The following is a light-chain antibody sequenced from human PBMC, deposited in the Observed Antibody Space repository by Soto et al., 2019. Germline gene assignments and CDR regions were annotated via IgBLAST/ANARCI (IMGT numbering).Light chain of an antibody. Sequence: QSVLTQPRSVSGSPGQSVTISCTGTGSDVGGYNYVSWYQQHPGKAPKLMINDVTKRPSGVPDRFSGSKSGNTASLPISGLQAEDEADYYCCSYAASYTLVFGGGTKVTVL. CDR2: DVT. V-gene: IGLV2-11*01. CDR3: CSYAASYTLV. CDR1: GSDVGGYNY. J-gene: IGLJ2*01.